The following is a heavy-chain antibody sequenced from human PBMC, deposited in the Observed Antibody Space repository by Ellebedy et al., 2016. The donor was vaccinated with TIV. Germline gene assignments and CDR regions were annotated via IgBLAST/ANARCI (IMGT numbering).Heavy chain of an antibody. D-gene: IGHD3-22*01. J-gene: IGHJ4*02. CDR1: GCSISSSNW. CDR2: IYHSGST. CDR3: ARQDSSGYWVFDY. Sequence: MPSETLSLTCAVSGCSISSSNWWSWVRQPPGKGLEWIGEIYHSGSTNYNPSLKSRVTISVDTSKNQFSLKLSSVTAADTAVYYCARQDSSGYWVFDYWGQGTLVTVSS. V-gene: IGHV4-4*02.